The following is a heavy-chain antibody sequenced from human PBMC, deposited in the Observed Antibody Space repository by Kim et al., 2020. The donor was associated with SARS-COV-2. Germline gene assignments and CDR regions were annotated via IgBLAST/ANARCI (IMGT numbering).Heavy chain of an antibody. Sequence: SETLSLTCTVSGGSISSYYWSWIRQPPGKGLEWIGYIYYSGSTNYNPSLKSRVTISVDTSKNQFSLKLSSVTAADTAVYYCARIVPYSSGWYGAFDIWGQGTMVTVSS. V-gene: IGHV4-59*01. CDR3: ARIVPYSSGWYGAFDI. CDR2: IYYSGST. CDR1: GGSISSYY. D-gene: IGHD6-19*01. J-gene: IGHJ3*02.